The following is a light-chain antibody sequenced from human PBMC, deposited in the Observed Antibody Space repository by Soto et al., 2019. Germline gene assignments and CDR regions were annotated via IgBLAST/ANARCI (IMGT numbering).Light chain of an antibody. CDR1: PSVTNY. V-gene: IGKV3-11*01. CDR3: QQRNIWPPVT. Sequence: EIVLAQSPATLSVSPGERATLSCRASPSVTNYLAWYQQKPGQAPRPVIYGAFNRATGIPARFSGSGSGTDFTLTISSLEPEDFAVYYCQQRNIWPPVTFGQGTRLE. CDR2: GAF. J-gene: IGKJ5*01.